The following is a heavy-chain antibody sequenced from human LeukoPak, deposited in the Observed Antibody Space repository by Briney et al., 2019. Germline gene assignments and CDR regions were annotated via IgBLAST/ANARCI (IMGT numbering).Heavy chain of an antibody. CDR3: ARDKVVVVPAATGGSYYYYGMDV. D-gene: IGHD2-2*01. J-gene: IGHJ6*02. V-gene: IGHV1-2*02. CDR2: INPNSGGT. Sequence: ASVKVSCKASGYTFTGYYMHWVRQAPGQGLEWMGWINPNSGGTNYAQKFQGRVTITADESTSTAYMELSSLRSEDTAVYYCARDKVVVVPAATGGSYYYYGMDVWGQGTTVTVSS. CDR1: GYTFTGYY.